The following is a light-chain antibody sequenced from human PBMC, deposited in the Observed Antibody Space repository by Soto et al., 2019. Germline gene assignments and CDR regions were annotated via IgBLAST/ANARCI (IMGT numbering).Light chain of an antibody. CDR3: QSYDSSLSGTYV. CDR2: GNS. Sequence: QSVLTQPASVSGAPGQTVTISCTGSSSNIGAGYDVPWYQQLPGTAPKLLIYGNSNRPSGVPDRFSGSKSGNTASLAITGLQAEDEADYYCQSYDSSLSGTYVFGTGTKLTVL. CDR1: SSNIGAGYD. J-gene: IGLJ1*01. V-gene: IGLV1-40*01.